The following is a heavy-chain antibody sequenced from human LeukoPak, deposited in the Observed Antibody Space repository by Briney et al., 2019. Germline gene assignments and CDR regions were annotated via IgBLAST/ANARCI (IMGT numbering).Heavy chain of an antibody. V-gene: IGHV4-39*01. D-gene: IGHD2-21*02. Sequence: XETLSLTCTVSGGSISTSGYYWGWIRQPPEKGLEWIGSVYYSGTSYYNPSLKSRVTISVDTSKNQFSLKLTSVTAADTAIYYCARRDGALDYWGQGTLVTVSS. CDR2: VYYSGTS. CDR1: GGSISTSGYY. CDR3: ARRDGALDY. J-gene: IGHJ4*02.